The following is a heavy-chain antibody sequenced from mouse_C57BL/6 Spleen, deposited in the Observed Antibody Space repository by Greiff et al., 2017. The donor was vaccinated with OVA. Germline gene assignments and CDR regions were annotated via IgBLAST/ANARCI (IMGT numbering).Heavy chain of an antibody. D-gene: IGHD2-3*01. CDR2: IYPGDGDT. J-gene: IGHJ3*01. CDR1: GYAFSSSW. CDR3: ARAGYYVGWFAY. V-gene: IGHV1-82*01. Sequence: VQLQQSGPELVKPGASVKISCKASGYAFSSSWMNWVKQRPGKGLEWIGRIYPGDGDTNYNGKFKGKATLTADKSSSTAYMQLSSLTSEDSAVXFCARAGYYVGWFAYWGQGTLVTVSA.